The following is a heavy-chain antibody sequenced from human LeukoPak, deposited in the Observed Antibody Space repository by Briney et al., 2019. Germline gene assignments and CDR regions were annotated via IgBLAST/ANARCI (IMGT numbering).Heavy chain of an antibody. D-gene: IGHD2/OR15-2a*01. CDR1: GFTFSSYG. V-gene: IGHV3-30*03. CDR2: ISYDGSNK. J-gene: IGHJ4*02. CDR3: TRDVNFDY. Sequence: GGSLRLSCAASGFTFSSYGMHWVRQAPGKELEWVAVISYDGSNKYYADSVKGRFTISRDNSKNTLYLQMNSLRAEDTAVYYCTRDVNFDYWGQGTLVTVSS.